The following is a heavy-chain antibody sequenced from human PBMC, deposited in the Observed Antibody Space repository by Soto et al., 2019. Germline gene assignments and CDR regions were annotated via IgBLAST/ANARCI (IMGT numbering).Heavy chain of an antibody. D-gene: IGHD1-20*01. Sequence: LRLSCAASGFTFSSYAMSWVRQAPGKGLEWVSAISGSGGSTYYADSVKGRFTISRDNSKNTLYLQMNSLRAEDTAVYYCAKVGGYWYNWNLDVWGQGTTVTVSS. CDR1: GFTFSSYA. J-gene: IGHJ6*02. V-gene: IGHV3-23*01. CDR2: ISGSGGST. CDR3: AKVGGYWYNWNLDV.